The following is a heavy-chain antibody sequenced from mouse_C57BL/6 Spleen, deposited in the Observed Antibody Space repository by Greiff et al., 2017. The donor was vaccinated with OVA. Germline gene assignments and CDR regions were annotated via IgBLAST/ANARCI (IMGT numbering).Heavy chain of an antibody. CDR1: GYTFTSYW. D-gene: IGHD2-4*01. CDR2: IHPNSGST. V-gene: IGHV1-64*01. J-gene: IGHJ2*01. Sequence: QVQLQQPGAELVKPGASVKLSCKASGYTFTSYWMHWVKQRPGQGLEWIGMIHPNSGSTNYNEKFKSKATLTVDKSSSTAYMQLSSLTSEDSAVYYCARPYDYDEGYYFDYWGKGTTLTVSS. CDR3: ARPYDYDEGYYFDY.